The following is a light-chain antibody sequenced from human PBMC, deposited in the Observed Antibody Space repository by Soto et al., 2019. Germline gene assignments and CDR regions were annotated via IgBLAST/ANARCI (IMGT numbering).Light chain of an antibody. Sequence: QSVLSQPPSASGSPGQSVTISCTGTSSDVGGYNYVSWYQQHPGKAPKLMIYEVSKRPSGVPDRFSGSKSGNTPSLTVSGLQPEDDYNYYCSSYAGSNNVVFGGGTKLTVL. CDR3: SSYAGSNNVV. CDR1: SSDVGGYNY. J-gene: IGLJ2*01. V-gene: IGLV2-8*01. CDR2: EVS.